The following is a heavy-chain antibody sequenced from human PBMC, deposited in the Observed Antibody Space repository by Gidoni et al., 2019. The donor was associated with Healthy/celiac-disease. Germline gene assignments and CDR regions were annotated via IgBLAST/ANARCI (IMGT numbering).Heavy chain of an antibody. D-gene: IGHD1-20*01. CDR2: IYWDDDK. V-gene: IGHV2-5*02. CDR1: GFALSTSGVG. J-gene: IGHJ3*02. Sequence: QITLKESGPTLVKHTQTLTLTCTFSGFALSTSGVGVGWIRQPPGKALEWLALIYWDDDKRYSPSLKSRLTLTKDTSKNQVVLTMTNMDPVDTATYYCAHLSGGYNWRGAFDIWGQGTMVTVSS. CDR3: AHLSGGYNWRGAFDI.